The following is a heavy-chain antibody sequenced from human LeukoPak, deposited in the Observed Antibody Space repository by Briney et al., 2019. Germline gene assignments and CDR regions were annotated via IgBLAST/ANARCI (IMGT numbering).Heavy chain of an antibody. V-gene: IGHV3-66*01. J-gene: IGHJ4*02. CDR2: IYSGGST. CDR1: GFTVSSNY. CDR3: AREQVTMVRGVIASGFDY. D-gene: IGHD3-10*01. Sequence: GGSLRLSCAASGFTVSSNYMSWVRQAPGKGLEWVSVIYSGGSTYYADSVKGRFTISRDNSKNTLYLQMNSLRAEDTAVYYCAREQVTMVRGVIASGFDYWGQGTLVTVSS.